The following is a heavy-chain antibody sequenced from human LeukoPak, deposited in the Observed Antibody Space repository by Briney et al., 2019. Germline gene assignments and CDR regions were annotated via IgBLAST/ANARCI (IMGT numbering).Heavy chain of an antibody. Sequence: ASVKVSCKASGYTFTSYDISWVRQAPGQGLEWMGWVSAYNGNTKYAQKFQGRVTMTTDTSTSTAYMELRSLRSDDTAMYYCARDSPEDIVVVPAAIYWFDPWGQGTLVTVSS. D-gene: IGHD2-2*02. J-gene: IGHJ5*02. CDR3: ARDSPEDIVVVPAAIYWFDP. CDR1: GYTFTSYD. V-gene: IGHV1-18*01. CDR2: VSAYNGNT.